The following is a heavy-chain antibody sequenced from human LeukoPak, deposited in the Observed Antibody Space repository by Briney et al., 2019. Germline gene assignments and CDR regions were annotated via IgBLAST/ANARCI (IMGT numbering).Heavy chain of an antibody. V-gene: IGHV3-53*01. CDR1: GFAVNSNY. CDR2: IYGGGTT. Sequence: GGSLRLSCAASGFAVNSNYLTWVRQVPGKGLEWVSVIYGGGTTYYADSVKGRFTISRDNSKNSLYLQMNSLRDEDTAVYYCARDHSSSWTFDYWGQGTLVTVSS. CDR3: ARDHSSSWTFDY. D-gene: IGHD6-13*01. J-gene: IGHJ4*02.